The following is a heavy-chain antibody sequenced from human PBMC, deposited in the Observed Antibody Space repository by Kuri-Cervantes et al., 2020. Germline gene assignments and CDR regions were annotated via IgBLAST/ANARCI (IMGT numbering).Heavy chain of an antibody. J-gene: IGHJ2*01. Sequence: GGSLRLSCAASGFTFSSYGMHWVRQAPGKGLEWVAVISYDGSNKYYADSVKGRFTTSRDNSKNTLYLQMNSLRAEDMAVYYCANFEWATIRYFDLWGRGTLVTVSS. CDR2: ISYDGSNK. D-gene: IGHD5-24*01. CDR1: GFTFSSYG. CDR3: ANFEWATIRYFDL. V-gene: IGHV3-30*18.